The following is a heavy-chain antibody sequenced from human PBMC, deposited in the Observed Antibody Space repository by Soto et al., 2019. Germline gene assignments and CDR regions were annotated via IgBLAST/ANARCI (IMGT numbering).Heavy chain of an antibody. Sequence: EVELLESGGGLVKPGGSLRLSCAASGFTFTSYAMSWVRQAPGKGLEWDSGISGSGGTTDYADSVKGRFTNSRDNSKNTVYLQMNSLRVEDTAVYYCATVAGIAMPGNHLDYWGQGTLVPVSS. V-gene: IGHV3-23*01. D-gene: IGHD6-19*01. J-gene: IGHJ4*02. CDR2: ISGSGGTT. CDR3: ATVAGIAMPGNHLDY. CDR1: GFTFTSYA.